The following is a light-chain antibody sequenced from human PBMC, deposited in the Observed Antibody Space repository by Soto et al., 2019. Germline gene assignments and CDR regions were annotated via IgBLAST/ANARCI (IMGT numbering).Light chain of an antibody. V-gene: IGKV1-6*01. CDR2: TAS. Sequence: AIQMTQSPSTLSASVGDRVTITCRATQGISSELGWYQQKPGKAPKLLIYTASDLQREVPSRFSGSRSGTDFTLTISSLQADDFATYYCLQYNDYPWTFGQGTKVEMK. CDR1: QGISSE. CDR3: LQYNDYPWT. J-gene: IGKJ1*01.